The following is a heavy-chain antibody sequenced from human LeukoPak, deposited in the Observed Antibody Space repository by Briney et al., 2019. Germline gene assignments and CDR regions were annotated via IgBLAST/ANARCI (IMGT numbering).Heavy chain of an antibody. CDR2: IYYSGST. CDR3: ARWDCSGGSCYRYYYYYIDV. Sequence: SETLSLTCTVSGGSITTNDYYWGWIRQPLGKGLEWIGTIYYSGSTYFNPSLKSRVTIPVDTSKNQFSLKLSSVTAADTAVYYCARWDCSGGSCYRYYYYYIDVWGKGTTVTVSS. J-gene: IGHJ6*03. CDR1: GGSITTNDYY. V-gene: IGHV4-39*01. D-gene: IGHD2-15*01.